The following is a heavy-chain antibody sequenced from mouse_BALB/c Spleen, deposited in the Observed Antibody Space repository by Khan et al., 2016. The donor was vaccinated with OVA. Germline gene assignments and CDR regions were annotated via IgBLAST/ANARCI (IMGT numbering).Heavy chain of an antibody. V-gene: IGHV5-17*02. J-gene: IGHJ2*01. CDR1: GFTFSNFG. CDR2: ISGDSSTI. D-gene: IGHD1-1*01. CDR3: ARSFFYGYYFDQ. Sequence: EVQLVESGGGLVQPGGSRKLSCVASGFTFSNFGMHWVRQAPEKGLEWVAYISGDSSTIYYTDTVKGRFTISRDNPKNTLFLQWTSLGSDDMAMYYCARSFFYGYYFDQWGQGTTLTVSS.